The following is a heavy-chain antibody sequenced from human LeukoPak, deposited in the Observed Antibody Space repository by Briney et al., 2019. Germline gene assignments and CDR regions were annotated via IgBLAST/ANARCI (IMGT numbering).Heavy chain of an antibody. V-gene: IGHV3-21*04. Sequence: PGGSLRLSCAASGFTFSSYSMNWVRQAPGKGLEWVSSISSSSSYIYYADSVKGRFTISRDNAKNSLYLQMNSLRAEDTALYYCAKDMVVSYAGWYFDLWGRGTLVTVSS. D-gene: IGHD1-26*01. J-gene: IGHJ2*01. CDR2: ISSSSSYI. CDR1: GFTFSSYS. CDR3: AKDMVVSYAGWYFDL.